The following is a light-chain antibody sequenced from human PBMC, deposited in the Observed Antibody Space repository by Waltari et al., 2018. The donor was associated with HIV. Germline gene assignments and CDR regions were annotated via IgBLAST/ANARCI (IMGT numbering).Light chain of an antibody. CDR1: SSNIGSQY. CDR2: RNN. CDR3: AAWDDSMSGPHVV. V-gene: IGLV1-47*01. J-gene: IGLJ2*01. Sequence: QSVLTQPPSASGTPGQRVTISCSGSSSNIGSQYVYWYQPLPGTAPKLLIYRNNQRPSGVPDRFSGSKSGTSASLAISGLRSEDEADYYCAAWDDSMSGPHVVFGGGTKLTVL.